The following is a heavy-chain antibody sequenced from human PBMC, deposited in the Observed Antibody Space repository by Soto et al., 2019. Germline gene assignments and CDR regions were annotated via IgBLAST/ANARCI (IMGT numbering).Heavy chain of an antibody. J-gene: IGHJ6*02. CDR3: AKEGRVSGYSSSSPKYYYGMDV. CDR1: GFTFSSYA. CDR2: ISGSGGST. D-gene: IGHD6-6*01. Sequence: GGSLRLSCAASGFTFSSYAMSWVRQAPGKGLEWVSAISGSGGSTYYADSVKGRFTISRDNSKNTLYLQMNSLRAEDTAVYYCAKEGRVSGYSSSSPKYYYGMDVWGQGTTVTVSS. V-gene: IGHV3-23*01.